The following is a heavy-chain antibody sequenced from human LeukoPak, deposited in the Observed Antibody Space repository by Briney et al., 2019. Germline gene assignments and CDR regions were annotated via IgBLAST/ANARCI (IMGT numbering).Heavy chain of an antibody. CDR1: GYTLTELS. CDR3: AVVWFGEHNLFDP. CDR2: FDPEDGET. Sequence: ASVKVSCKVSGYTLTELSMHWVRQAPGKGLEWMGGFDPEDGETIYAQKFQGRVTMTEGTSTDTAYMELSSLRSEDTAVYYCAVVWFGEHNLFDPWGHGTLVTVSS. J-gene: IGHJ5*02. D-gene: IGHD3-10*01. V-gene: IGHV1-24*01.